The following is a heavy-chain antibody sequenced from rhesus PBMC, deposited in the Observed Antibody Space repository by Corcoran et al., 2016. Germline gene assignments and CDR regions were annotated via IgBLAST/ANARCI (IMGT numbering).Heavy chain of an antibody. J-gene: IGHJ4*01. CDR1: GFSPSTSGMG. CDR2: IFWDDDK. CDR3: ARDQYCAGSGCYGFDY. Sequence: VTLKESGPALVKPTQTLTLTCTFSGFSPSTSGMGVGWIRQPSRKTLEWLAPIFWDDDKRYSTSLTSRLTISKDTSKTQVVLTMTNMDPVDTATYYCARDQYCAGSGCYGFDYWGQGVLVTVSS. V-gene: IGHV2-1*01. D-gene: IGHD2-21*01.